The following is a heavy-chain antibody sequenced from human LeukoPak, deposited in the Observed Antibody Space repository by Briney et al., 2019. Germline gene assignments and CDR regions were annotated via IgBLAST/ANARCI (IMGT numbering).Heavy chain of an antibody. CDR2: IYYSGST. Sequence: SETLSLTCAVYGGSFSSYYWSWIRQPPGKGLEWIGYIYYSGSTNYNPSLKSRVTISVDTSKNQFSLKLSSVTAADTAVYYCARHRRVVRGVETFDYWGQGTLVTVSS. CDR3: ARHRRVVRGVETFDY. J-gene: IGHJ4*02. D-gene: IGHD3-10*01. V-gene: IGHV4-59*08. CDR1: GGSFSSYY.